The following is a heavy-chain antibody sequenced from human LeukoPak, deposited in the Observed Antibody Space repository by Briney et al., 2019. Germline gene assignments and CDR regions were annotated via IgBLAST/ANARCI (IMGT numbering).Heavy chain of an antibody. CDR1: GFTFSNAW. CDR3: ARDLRYYYGMDV. CDR2: ISSSSSTI. Sequence: GGSLRLSCAASGFTFSNAWMNWVRQAPGKGLEWVSYISSSSSTIYYADSVKGLFTISRDNAKNSLYLQMNSLRDEDTAVYYCARDLRYYYGMDVWGQGTTVTVSS. V-gene: IGHV3-48*02. J-gene: IGHJ6*02.